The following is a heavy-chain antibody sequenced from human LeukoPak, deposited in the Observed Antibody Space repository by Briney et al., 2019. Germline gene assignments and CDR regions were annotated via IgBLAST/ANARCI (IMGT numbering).Heavy chain of an antibody. CDR1: GFTFSNYA. CDR3: AKPRDSIMGTITPTRLATLDI. D-gene: IGHD1-26*01. Sequence: PGGSLRLSCAASGFTFSNYAMSWVRQAPGKGLEWVSAISTGGGSTFYADSVKGRFTISRDNSNTTLYLQMNSLRAEDTAVYYCAKPRDSIMGTITPTRLATLDIWGQGTMVTVSS. V-gene: IGHV3-23*01. J-gene: IGHJ3*02. CDR2: ISTGGGST.